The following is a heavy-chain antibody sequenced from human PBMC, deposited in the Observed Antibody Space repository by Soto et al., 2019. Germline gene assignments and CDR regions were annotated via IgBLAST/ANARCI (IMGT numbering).Heavy chain of an antibody. CDR3: ARPLAAAGTKYYFDY. D-gene: IGHD6-13*01. Sequence: QVQLVQSGAEVKKPGASVKVSCKASGYTFTSYGISWVRQAPGQGLEWMGWISAYNGNTNYAQKLQGRITMTTDTSTSTAYMELRSLRSADTAVYYCARPLAAAGTKYYFDYWGQGTLVTVSS. CDR1: GYTFTSYG. J-gene: IGHJ4*02. CDR2: ISAYNGNT. V-gene: IGHV1-18*01.